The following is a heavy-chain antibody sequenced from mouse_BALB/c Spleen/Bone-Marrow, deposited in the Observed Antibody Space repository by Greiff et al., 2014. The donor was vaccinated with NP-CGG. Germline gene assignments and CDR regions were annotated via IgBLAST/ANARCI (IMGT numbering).Heavy chain of an antibody. CDR2: IWGDGST. CDR1: GFSLTGYG. D-gene: IGHD2-4*01. Sequence: QVQLKESGPGLVAPSQSLSITCTVSGFSLTGYGVSWVRQPPGKGLGWLGMIWGDGSTDYNSALKSRLSINKDNSKSQVFLKMNSLQTDDTARYYCARDSFLITRALDYWGQGTSVTVSS. CDR3: ARDSFLITRALDY. J-gene: IGHJ4*01. V-gene: IGHV2-6-7*01.